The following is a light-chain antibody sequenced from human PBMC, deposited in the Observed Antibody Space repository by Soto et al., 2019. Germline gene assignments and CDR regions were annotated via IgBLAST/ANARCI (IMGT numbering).Light chain of an antibody. CDR3: QQYHTWWT. CDR2: TTS. CDR1: QSIDSW. J-gene: IGKJ1*01. V-gene: IGKV1-5*03. Sequence: DIQITHSPSTLSASVGDSVTITCRASQSIDSWLAWYQQKSGKAPKLLIYTTSILESGVPSRFSGSGSGTEFTLTISGLQPDDFATYYCQQYHTWWTLGQGTKVDIK.